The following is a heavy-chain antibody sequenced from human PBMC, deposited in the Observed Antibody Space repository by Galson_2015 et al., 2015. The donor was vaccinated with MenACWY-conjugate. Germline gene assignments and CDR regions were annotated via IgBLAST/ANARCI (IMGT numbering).Heavy chain of an antibody. CDR2: INRDGTST. Sequence: SLRLSCAASGFTFSNYWMHWVRHTPGKGLEWVSRINRDGTSTNYADSVKGRFTISRDNAKNTLILQMNSLRAEDTAVYYCTRDRNELRASLPSIGFDPWGQGTLVTVAS. J-gene: IGHJ5*02. CDR3: TRDRNELRASLPSIGFDP. V-gene: IGHV3-74*01. D-gene: IGHD1-26*01. CDR1: GFTFSNYW.